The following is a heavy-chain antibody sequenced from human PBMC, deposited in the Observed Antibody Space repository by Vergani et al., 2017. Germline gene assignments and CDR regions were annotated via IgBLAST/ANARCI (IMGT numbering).Heavy chain of an antibody. CDR1: GFTFSSYA. Sequence: EVQLLESGGGLVQPGGSLRLSCAASGFTFSSYAMSWVRQAPGKGLEWVSAISGSGGSTYYADSVKGRFTISRDNSKNTLYLKMNSLRAEDTAVYYCAKSGTGYYSGDYWGQGTLVTVSS. CDR2: ISGSGGST. D-gene: IGHD3/OR15-3a*01. CDR3: AKSGTGYYSGDY. J-gene: IGHJ4*02. V-gene: IGHV3-23*01.